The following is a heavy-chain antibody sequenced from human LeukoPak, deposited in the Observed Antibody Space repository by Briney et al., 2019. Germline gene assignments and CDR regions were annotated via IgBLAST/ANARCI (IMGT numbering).Heavy chain of an antibody. CDR2: IYYSGST. Sequence: PSETLSLTCTVSGGSISSYYWSWIRQPPGKGLEWIGYIYYSGSTNYNPSLKSRVTISVDTSKNQFSLKLSSVTAADTAVYYCARHGRSSSWYFPLDYWGQGTLVTVSS. J-gene: IGHJ4*02. CDR3: ARHGRSSSWYFPLDY. V-gene: IGHV4-59*08. CDR1: GGSISSYY. D-gene: IGHD6-13*01.